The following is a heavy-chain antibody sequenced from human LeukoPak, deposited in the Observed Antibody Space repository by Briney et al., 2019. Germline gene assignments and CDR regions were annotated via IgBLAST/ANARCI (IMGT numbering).Heavy chain of an antibody. Sequence: LPGRSLRLSRAASGFTFDDYAMHWVRQAPGKGLEWVSGISWNSGSIGYADSVKGRFTISRDNAKNSLYLQMNSLRAEDTALYYCAKAYYYYGSGSYSPVDYWGQGTLVTVSS. J-gene: IGHJ4*02. CDR2: ISWNSGSI. V-gene: IGHV3-9*01. CDR3: AKAYYYYGSGSYSPVDY. CDR1: GFTFDDYA. D-gene: IGHD3-10*01.